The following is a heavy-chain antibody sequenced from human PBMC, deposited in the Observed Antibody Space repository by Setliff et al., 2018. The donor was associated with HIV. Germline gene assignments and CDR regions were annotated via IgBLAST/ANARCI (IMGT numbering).Heavy chain of an antibody. CDR3: TSAGAIFGRWDYFDY. D-gene: IGHD3-3*01. J-gene: IGHJ4*02. V-gene: IGHV3-15*01. CDR1: GFTFTNAW. Sequence: PGGSLRLSCAASGFTFTNAWMNWVRQAPGKGLEWVGRIKSKTDGGTTDYAAPVKGRFTMSRDDSKDTLYLDMNSLKTEDTAVYYCTSAGAIFGRWDYFDYWGQGSLVTVSS. CDR2: IKSKTDGGTT.